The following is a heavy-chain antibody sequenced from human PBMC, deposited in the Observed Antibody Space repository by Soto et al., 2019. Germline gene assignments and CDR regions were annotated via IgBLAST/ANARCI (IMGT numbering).Heavy chain of an antibody. CDR1: GFTFSSYS. J-gene: IGHJ3*02. D-gene: IGHD3-22*01. Sequence: GGSLRLSCAASGFTFSSYSMNWVRQAPGKGLEWVSSISSSSSYIYYADSVKSQFTISRDNAKNSLYLQMNSLRAEDTAVYYCARDARRYYDSSADAFDSWGQGTMVTVSS. CDR3: ARDARRYYDSSADAFDS. V-gene: IGHV3-21*01. CDR2: ISSSSSYI.